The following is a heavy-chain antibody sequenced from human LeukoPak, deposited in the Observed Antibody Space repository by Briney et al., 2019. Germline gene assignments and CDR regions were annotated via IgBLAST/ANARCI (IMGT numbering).Heavy chain of an antibody. CDR2: IKEDGSDK. CDR1: GFTFSNSW. J-gene: IGHJ4*02. D-gene: IGHD6-19*01. V-gene: IGHV3-7*03. Sequence: GGSLRLSCAASGFTFSNSWMDWVRQSPGKGLEWVANIKEDGSDKYYVDSVKGRFTISRDNAKNSLYLQMNSLRAEDTAVYYCARNSGWFRFDYWGQGTLVTVSS. CDR3: ARNSGWFRFDY.